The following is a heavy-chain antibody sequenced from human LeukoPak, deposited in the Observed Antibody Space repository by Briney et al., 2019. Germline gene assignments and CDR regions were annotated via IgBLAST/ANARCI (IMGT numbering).Heavy chain of an antibody. CDR3: AKHGSGDDYSVFRAFYI. CDR1: GFTFSSYG. V-gene: IGHV3-30*02. Sequence: GGSLRLSCAASGFTFSSYGIHGVRQAPRKGVEWVAFVRYDGSNKYYADSVKGRFTISRDKSKNPLSLQMNSPRGGGTVGYFRAKHGSGDDYSVFRAFYIWGQGTMVTVSS. D-gene: IGHD5-12*01. CDR2: VRYDGSNK. J-gene: IGHJ3*02.